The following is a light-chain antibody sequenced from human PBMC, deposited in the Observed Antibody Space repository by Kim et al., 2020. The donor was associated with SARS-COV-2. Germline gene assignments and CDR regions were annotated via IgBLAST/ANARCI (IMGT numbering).Light chain of an antibody. CDR1: HSISSSY. V-gene: IGKV3-20*01. J-gene: IGKJ2*03. Sequence: LSPGDSAPLSRRASHSISSSYLGWYQQKPGQAPRLPIYGASSRATGIPDRFSGSGSGTDFTLTISRLEPEDFAVYYCQHYGSAPYSFGQGTKLEI. CDR2: GAS. CDR3: QHYGSAPYS.